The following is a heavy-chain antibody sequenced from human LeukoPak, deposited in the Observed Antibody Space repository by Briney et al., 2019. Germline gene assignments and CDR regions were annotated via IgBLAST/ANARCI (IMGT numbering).Heavy chain of an antibody. D-gene: IGHD3-3*01. CDR3: ARGSIFGVVIKRMGYYFDY. J-gene: IGHJ4*02. Sequence: PSETLSLTCTVSGGSISTGSSNYWGWIRQPPGKGLEWIASISYSGSTYYNPSLKSRVTMSVDTSKNQFSLKLSSVTAADTAVYYCARGSIFGVVIKRMGYYFDYWGQGTLVTVSS. CDR1: GGSISTGSSNY. CDR2: ISYSGST. V-gene: IGHV4-39*07.